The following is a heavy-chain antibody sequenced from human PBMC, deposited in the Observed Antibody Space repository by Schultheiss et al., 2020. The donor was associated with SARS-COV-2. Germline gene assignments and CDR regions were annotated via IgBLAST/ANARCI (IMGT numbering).Heavy chain of an antibody. CDR1: GFTFSSYG. CDR2: ISYDGSNK. Sequence: GGSLRLSCAASGFTFSSYGMHWVRQAPGKGLEWVAVISYDGSNKYYADSVKGRFTISRDNSKNTLYLQMNSLRAEDTAVYYCARGAYDYVWGSYRLGAFDIWGQGTMVTVSS. D-gene: IGHD3-16*02. V-gene: IGHV3-30*03. CDR3: ARGAYDYVWGSYRLGAFDI. J-gene: IGHJ3*02.